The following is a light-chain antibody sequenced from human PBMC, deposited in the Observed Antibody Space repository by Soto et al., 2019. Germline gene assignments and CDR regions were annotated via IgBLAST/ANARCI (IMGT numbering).Light chain of an antibody. J-gene: IGLJ2*01. CDR3: HSYDSSLSGSV. V-gene: IGLV1-40*01. CDR1: SSNIGAGYD. Sequence: QLVLTQPPSVSGAPGQRVTISCTGSSSNIGAGYDVHWYQQLPGTAPKLLIYPNSNRPSGVPDRFSGSKSGTSASLAITGLQAEDEADYYCHSYDSSLSGSVFGGGTKVTVL. CDR2: PNS.